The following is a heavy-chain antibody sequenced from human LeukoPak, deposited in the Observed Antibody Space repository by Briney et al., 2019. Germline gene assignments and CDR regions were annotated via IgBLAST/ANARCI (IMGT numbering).Heavy chain of an antibody. J-gene: IGHJ6*03. CDR2: IIPIFGTA. Sequence: ASVKVSXKASGGTFSSYAISWVRQAPGQGLEWMGGIIPIFGTANYAQKFQGRVTITADESTSTAYMELSSLRSEDTAVYYCARSVEWGGRYPNYYYYMDVWGKGTTVTVSS. CDR1: GGTFSSYA. V-gene: IGHV1-69*13. CDR3: ARSVEWGGRYPNYYYYMDV. D-gene: IGHD1-26*01.